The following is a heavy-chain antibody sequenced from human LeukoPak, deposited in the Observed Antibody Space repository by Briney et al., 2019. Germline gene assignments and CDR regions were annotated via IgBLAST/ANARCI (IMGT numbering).Heavy chain of an antibody. CDR1: GFTFSTYE. J-gene: IGHJ4*02. V-gene: IGHV3-48*03. Sequence: GGSLRLSCVASGFTFSTYEMNWVRQAPGKGLEWVSYIRGSGGTTYYADSVKGRFTISRDNAKNSLYLQMNSLRAEDTAVYYCARDHLGYYGSSGYYYDYWGQGTLVTVSS. D-gene: IGHD3-22*01. CDR2: IRGSGGTT. CDR3: ARDHLGYYGSSGYYYDY.